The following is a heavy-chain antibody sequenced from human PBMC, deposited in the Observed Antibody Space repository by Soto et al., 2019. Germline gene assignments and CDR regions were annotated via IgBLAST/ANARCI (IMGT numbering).Heavy chain of an antibody. CDR3: ARVKNGYPYYFDY. CDR1: GFTVSSKY. J-gene: IGHJ4*02. V-gene: IGHV3-53*01. CDR2: LYSGDST. D-gene: IGHD5-18*01. Sequence: GGSLRLSCAASGFTVSSKYMSWVRQAPGKGLEWVSVLYSGDSTYYADSVKGRFTISRDNSKNTLYLQMNSLRADDTAVYYCARVKNGYPYYFDYWGQGTVVTVSS.